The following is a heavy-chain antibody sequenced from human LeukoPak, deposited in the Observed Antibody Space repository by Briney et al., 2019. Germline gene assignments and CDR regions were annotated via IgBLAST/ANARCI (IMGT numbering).Heavy chain of an antibody. CDR2: ISAYNGNT. J-gene: IGHJ4*02. V-gene: IGHV1-18*01. D-gene: IGHD3-10*01. CDR1: GYTFTSYG. Sequence: ASVKVSCKASGYTFTSYGISWVRQPPGQGLERMGWISAYNGNTNYAQKLQGRVTMTTDTSTSTAYMELRSLRSDDTAVYYCARKGPHYGSVGVDYWGQGTLVTVSS. CDR3: ARKGPHYGSVGVDY.